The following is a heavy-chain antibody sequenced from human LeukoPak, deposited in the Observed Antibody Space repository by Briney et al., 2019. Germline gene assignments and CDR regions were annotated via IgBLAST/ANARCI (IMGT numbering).Heavy chain of an antibody. V-gene: IGHV3-23*01. D-gene: IGHD1-26*01. CDR3: AKRVVVGATSPYSDFQD. CDR1: GLTFSSHW. Sequence: GGSLRLSCAASGLTFSSHWMHWVRQAPGKGLEWVSGISGSGVTTHYAGSVKGRFSISRDNSKNTLYLQMDSLRAEDTALYYCAKRVVVGATSPYSDFQDWGQGTLVTVSS. J-gene: IGHJ1*01. CDR2: ISGSGVTT.